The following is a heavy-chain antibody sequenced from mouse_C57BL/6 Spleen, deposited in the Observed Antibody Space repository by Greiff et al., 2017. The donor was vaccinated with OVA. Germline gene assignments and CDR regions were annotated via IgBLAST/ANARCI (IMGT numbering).Heavy chain of an antibody. V-gene: IGHV1-26*01. CDR2: INPNNGGT. J-gene: IGHJ2*01. Sequence: EVQLQQSGPELVKPGASVKISCKASGYTFTDYYMNWVKQSHGKSLELIGDINPNNGGTSYNQKFKGKATLTVDKSSSTAYMELRSLTSEDSAVYYCASPSYYGSSYFDYWGQGTTLTVSS. CDR3: ASPSYYGSSYFDY. D-gene: IGHD1-1*01. CDR1: GYTFTDYY.